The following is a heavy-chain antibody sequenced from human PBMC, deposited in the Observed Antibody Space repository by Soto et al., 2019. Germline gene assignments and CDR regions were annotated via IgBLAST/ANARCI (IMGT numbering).Heavy chain of an antibody. V-gene: IGHV1-46*01. CDR2: TNLSGGST. CDR3: ARDVVGATTATLWFDP. Sequence: QVQLVQSGAEVKKPGASVKVSCKASGYTFTSYYMHWVQQAPGQGLEWMGITNLSGGSTSYAQKLQSRVTMSRDTSTSTVYMELNSLRSDDTAVYYCARDVVGATTATLWFDPWSQGTLVTVSS. D-gene: IGHD1-26*01. CDR1: GYTFTSYY. J-gene: IGHJ5*02.